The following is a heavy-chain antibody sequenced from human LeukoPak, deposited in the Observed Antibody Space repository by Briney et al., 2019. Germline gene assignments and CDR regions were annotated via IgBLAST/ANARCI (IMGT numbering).Heavy chain of an antibody. V-gene: IGHV1-69*05. CDR2: IIPIFGTA. Sequence: GASVKVSCKASGGTFSSYAISWVRQAPGRGLEWMGGIIPIFGTANYAQKFQGRVTITTDESTSTAYMELSSLRSEDTAVYYCARRDRSGSYYWFDPWGQGTLVTVSS. D-gene: IGHD1-26*01. CDR1: GGTFSSYA. J-gene: IGHJ5*02. CDR3: ARRDRSGSYYWFDP.